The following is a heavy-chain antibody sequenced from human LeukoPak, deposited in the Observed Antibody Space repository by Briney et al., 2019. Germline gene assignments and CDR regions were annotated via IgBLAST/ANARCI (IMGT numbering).Heavy chain of an antibody. CDR3: ARDVPGSIGTTARFDP. V-gene: IGHV1-18*01. CDR2: ISTNNGNT. CDR1: GYTSSDYG. D-gene: IGHD1-1*01. Sequence: ASVKVSCKSSGYTSSDYGISWMRQAPGQGLEWMGWISTNNGNTNYAQQFQGRVTMTTDTSTSTAYMELRSLKSDDTVVYYCARDVPGSIGTTARFDPWGQGTLVTVSS. J-gene: IGHJ5*02.